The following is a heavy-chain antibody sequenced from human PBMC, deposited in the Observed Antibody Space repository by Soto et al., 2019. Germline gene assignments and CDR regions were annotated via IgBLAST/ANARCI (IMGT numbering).Heavy chain of an antibody. CDR1: GGSISSGGYY. Sequence: QVQLQESGPGLVKPSQTLSLTCTVSGGSISSGGYYWSWIRQHPGKGLEWIGYIYYSGSTYYNPSLKSRVTISVDTSKNQFSLKLSSVTAADTAVYYCAREVGDCSSTSCPADYYYGMDVWGQGTTVTVSS. V-gene: IGHV4-31*03. J-gene: IGHJ6*02. D-gene: IGHD2-2*01. CDR2: IYYSGST. CDR3: AREVGDCSSTSCPADYYYGMDV.